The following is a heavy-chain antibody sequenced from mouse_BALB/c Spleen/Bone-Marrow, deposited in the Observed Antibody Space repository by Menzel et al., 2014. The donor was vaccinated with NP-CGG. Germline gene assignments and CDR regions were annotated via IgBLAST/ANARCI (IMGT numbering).Heavy chain of an antibody. Sequence: EVQLQESGPGLVKPSQSLSLTCSVTGYSITSSFYWNWIRQFPGNKLEWTGYISYDGSNAYNPSLKNRISITRDTSKNQFFLKLNSVTTEDAATYYCARGGYDGSYDAMDYWGQGTSVTVSS. V-gene: IGHV3-6*02. D-gene: IGHD2-1*01. CDR3: ARGGYDGSYDAMDY. CDR1: GYSITSSFY. CDR2: ISYDGSN. J-gene: IGHJ4*01.